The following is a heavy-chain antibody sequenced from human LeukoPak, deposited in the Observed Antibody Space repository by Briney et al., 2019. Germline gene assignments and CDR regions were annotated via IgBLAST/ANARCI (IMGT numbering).Heavy chain of an antibody. Sequence: GASVKVSCKASGGTFSSYAISWVRQAPGQGLGWMGGIIPIFGTANYAQKFQGRVTITADESTSTAYMELSSLRSEDTAVYYCARARWIAVAGTIGAFDIWGQGTMVTVSS. CDR1: GGTFSSYA. V-gene: IGHV1-69*13. J-gene: IGHJ3*02. D-gene: IGHD6-19*01. CDR2: IIPIFGTA. CDR3: ARARWIAVAGTIGAFDI.